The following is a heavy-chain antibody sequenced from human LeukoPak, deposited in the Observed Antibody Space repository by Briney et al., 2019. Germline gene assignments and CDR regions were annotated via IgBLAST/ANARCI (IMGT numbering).Heavy chain of an antibody. J-gene: IGHJ4*02. D-gene: IGHD4-17*01. CDR2: IGGNSGST. CDR1: GFTFSSYA. V-gene: IGHV3-23*01. CDR3: AKGNGDYGRYYFDY. Sequence: PGGSLRLSCAASGFTFSSYAMSWVRQAPGKGLEWVSAIGGNSGSTYYAGSVKGRFTISRDDSRDTLYLQMNSLRAEDTAVYYCAKGNGDYGRYYFDYWGQGTLVTVSP.